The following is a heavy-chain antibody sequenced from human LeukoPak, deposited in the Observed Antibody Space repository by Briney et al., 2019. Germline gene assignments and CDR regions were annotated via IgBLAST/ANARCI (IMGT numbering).Heavy chain of an antibody. D-gene: IGHD3-3*01. J-gene: IGHJ6*03. Sequence: PGGSLRLSCAASGFTFSSYEMNWVRQAPGKGLEWVSYISSSGSTIYYADSVKGRFTISRDNAKNSLYLQMNSLRAEDTAVYYCARDNFLEWSYYYYYYMDVWGKGTTVTVSS. CDR2: ISSSGSTI. CDR3: ARDNFLEWSYYYYYYMDV. V-gene: IGHV3-48*03. CDR1: GFTFSSYE.